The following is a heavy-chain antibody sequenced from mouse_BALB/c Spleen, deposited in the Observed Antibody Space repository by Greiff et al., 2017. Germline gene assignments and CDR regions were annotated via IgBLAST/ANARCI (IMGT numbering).Heavy chain of an antibody. CDR1: GYSFTGYY. V-gene: IGHV1-31*01. CDR3: ARMGNGVSNYGNFDD. Sequence: EVQLQQSGPELVKPGASVKISCKASGYSFTGYYMHWVKQSHVKSLEWIGRINPYNGATSYNQNFKDKASLTVDKSSSTAYMELHSLTSEDSAVYYCARMGNGVSNYGNFDDWGQGTTLTVSS. D-gene: IGHD1-1*01. CDR2: INPYNGAT. J-gene: IGHJ2*01.